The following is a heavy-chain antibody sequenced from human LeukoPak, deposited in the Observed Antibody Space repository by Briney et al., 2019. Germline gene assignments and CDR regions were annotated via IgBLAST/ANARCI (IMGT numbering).Heavy chain of an antibody. CDR1: GGSISSNTYY. D-gene: IGHD3-3*01. J-gene: IGHJ3*02. Sequence: SETLSLTCTVSGGSISSNTYYWGWIRQPPGKGLEWLGSIYYSGSTYYNPSVQSRVTISVDTSKNQFSLKLSSVTAADTAVYYCARVTVLRFLEWSVGNAFDIWGQGTMVTVSS. CDR3: ARVTVLRFLEWSVGNAFDI. V-gene: IGHV4-39*07. CDR2: IYYSGST.